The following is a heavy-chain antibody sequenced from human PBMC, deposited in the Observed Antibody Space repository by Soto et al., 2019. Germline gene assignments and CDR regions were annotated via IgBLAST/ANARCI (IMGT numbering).Heavy chain of an antibody. J-gene: IGHJ6*02. CDR2: IKSKADGGTT. CDR1: GFTFSNAW. D-gene: IGHD3-3*01. CDR3: TTSFNYDFWSGYSPWYYYYGMDV. V-gene: IGHV3-15*01. Sequence: SLRLSCAASGFTFSNAWMSWVRQAAGKGLEWVVRIKSKADGGTTDYAAPVKGRFTISRDDSKNTLYLQMNSLKTQDTAVYYCTTSFNYDFWSGYSPWYYYYGMDVWGQGTPVTVSS.